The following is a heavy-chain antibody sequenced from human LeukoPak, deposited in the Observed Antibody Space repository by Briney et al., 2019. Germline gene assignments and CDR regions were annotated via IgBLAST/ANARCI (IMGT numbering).Heavy chain of an antibody. CDR3: ARCRDEFGDYGFDF. J-gene: IGHJ4*02. CDR2: INHSGST. V-gene: IGHV4-34*01. Sequence: PSETLSLTCAVYGGSFSGYYWSWIRQPPGKGLEWIGEINHSGSTNYDPSLKSRVTISVDTSKNQFSLKLSSVTAADTAVYYCARCRDEFGDYGFDFWGQGALVTVSS. D-gene: IGHD4-17*01. CDR1: GGSFSGYY.